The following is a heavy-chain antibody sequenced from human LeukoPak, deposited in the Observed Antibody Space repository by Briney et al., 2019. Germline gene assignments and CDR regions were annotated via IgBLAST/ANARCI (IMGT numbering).Heavy chain of an antibody. Sequence: PSETLSLTCTVSGGSISSYYRSWIRQPAGKGLEWIGRIYTSGSTNYNPSLKSRVTMSVDTSKNQFSLKLSSVTAADTAVYYCARDAGRVRGVIRLPATDKNYYYYYGMDVWGQGTTVTVSS. CDR2: IYTSGST. D-gene: IGHD3-10*01. V-gene: IGHV4-4*07. CDR1: GGSISSYY. J-gene: IGHJ6*02. CDR3: ARDAGRVRGVIRLPATDKNYYYYYGMDV.